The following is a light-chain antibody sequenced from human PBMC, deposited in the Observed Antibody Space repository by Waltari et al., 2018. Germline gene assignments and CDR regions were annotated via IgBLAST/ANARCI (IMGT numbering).Light chain of an antibody. CDR3: QAWDSSTENV. V-gene: IGLV3-1*01. Sequence: SYELTQPPSVSVSPGQTASITCPGDKLGDKYACWYQQKPGQSPVLVIYQDSKRPSGIPERFSGSNSGNTATLTISGTQAMDEADYYCQAWDSSTENVFGTGTKVTVL. CDR2: QDS. J-gene: IGLJ1*01. CDR1: KLGDKY.